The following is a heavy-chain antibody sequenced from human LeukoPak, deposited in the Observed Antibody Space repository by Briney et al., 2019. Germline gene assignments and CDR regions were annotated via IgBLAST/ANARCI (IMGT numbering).Heavy chain of an antibody. CDR2: IIPIFGTA. CDR3: AGGYDSNHYGMDV. V-gene: IGHV1-69*13. J-gene: IGHJ6*02. D-gene: IGHD5-12*01. Sequence: GASVKVSCKASGGTFSSYAISWVRQAPVQGLEWMGGIIPIFGTANYAQKFQGRVTITADESTSTAYMELSSLRSEDTAVYYCAGGYDSNHYGMDVWGQGTTVTVSS. CDR1: GGTFSSYA.